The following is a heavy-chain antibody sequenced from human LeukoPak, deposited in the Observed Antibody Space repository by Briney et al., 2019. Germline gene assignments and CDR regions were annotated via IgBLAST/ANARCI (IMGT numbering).Heavy chain of an antibody. V-gene: IGHV3-30*04. CDR1: VFTFSSYA. J-gene: IGHJ4*02. D-gene: IGHD2-15*01. CDR3: ARGYCSGGSWYSFDY. Sequence: GRCLRLSCAASVFTFSSYAMHGVRRAPGRGLEGGVDISFEGSNKYYADSVRGRFTISRDNSKNTLYLQMNSLRAEDTAVYYCARGYCSGGSWYSFDYWGQGTLVTVSS. CDR2: ISFEGSNK.